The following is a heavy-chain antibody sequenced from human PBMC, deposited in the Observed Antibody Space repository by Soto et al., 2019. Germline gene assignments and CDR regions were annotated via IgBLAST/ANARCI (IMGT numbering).Heavy chain of an antibody. D-gene: IGHD6-13*01. CDR2: ISYDGSNK. V-gene: IGHV3-30*18. CDR1: GFTFSSYG. CDR3: AKDQIYSSSWYMGGYYGMDV. Sequence: PGGSLRLSCAASGFTFSSYGMHWVRQAPGKGLEWVAVISYDGSNKYYADSVKGRFTISRDNSKNTLYLQMNSLRAEDTAVYYCAKDQIYSSSWYMGGYYGMDVWGQGTTVTVSS. J-gene: IGHJ6*02.